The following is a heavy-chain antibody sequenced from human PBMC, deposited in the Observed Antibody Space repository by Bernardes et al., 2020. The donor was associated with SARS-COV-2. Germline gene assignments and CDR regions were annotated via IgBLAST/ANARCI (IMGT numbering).Heavy chain of an antibody. D-gene: IGHD3-22*01. CDR1: GGSFSSFT. CDR2: ITPILGTA. CDR3: AREADSYDREGFGYFDY. V-gene: IGHV1-69*08. J-gene: IGHJ4*02. Sequence: SVKVSCKASGGSFSSFTINWVRQAPGQGLEWMGRITPILGTAKYSQKFQDRLTITADTSTNTAYMGLSSLRSDDTAVYYCAREADSYDREGFGYFDYWGQGTLVTVSS.